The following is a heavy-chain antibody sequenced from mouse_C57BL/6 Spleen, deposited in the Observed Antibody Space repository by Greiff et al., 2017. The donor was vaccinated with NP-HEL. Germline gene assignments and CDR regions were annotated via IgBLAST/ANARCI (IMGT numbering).Heavy chain of an antibody. CDR2: IDPSDSYT. J-gene: IGHJ4*01. CDR3: AGGYYYRSKGCMDY. D-gene: IGHD1-1*01. CDR1: GYTFTSYW. V-gene: IGHV1-50*01. Sequence: QVQLQQPGAELVKPGASVKLSCKASGYTFTSYWMQWVKQRPGQGLEWIGEIDPSDSYTNYNQKFKGKATLTVDTSSSTAYMQLSSLTSEDSAVYYCAGGYYYRSKGCMDYWGQGTSVTVSS.